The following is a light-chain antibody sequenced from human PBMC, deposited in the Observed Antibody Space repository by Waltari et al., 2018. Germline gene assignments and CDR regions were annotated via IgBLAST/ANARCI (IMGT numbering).Light chain of an antibody. Sequence: IVFTQSPDTLSFSPGQRATLSCRASQTINNNFLVWYQQKPGQAPRLIIHGASSRATGFPDRFSGSGSGTDFTLTINSLKPEDSAVYYCQQYDGSVLTFGGGTKVEI. J-gene: IGKJ4*01. CDR1: QTINNNF. CDR2: GAS. CDR3: QQYDGSVLT. V-gene: IGKV3-20*01.